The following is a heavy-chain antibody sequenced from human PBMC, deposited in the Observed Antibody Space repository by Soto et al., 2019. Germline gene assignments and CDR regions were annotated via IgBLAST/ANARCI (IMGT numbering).Heavy chain of an antibody. J-gene: IGHJ6*02. D-gene: IGHD3-3*01. Sequence: GASMKVSCKASGYTFTSYYMHWVRQAPGQGLEWMGIINPSGGSTSYAQKFQGRVTMTRDTSTSTVYMELSSLRSEDTAVYYCAREGTIFGVVPYYYGMDVWGQGTTVTVSS. CDR2: INPSGGST. CDR1: GYTFTSYY. V-gene: IGHV1-46*01. CDR3: AREGTIFGVVPYYYGMDV.